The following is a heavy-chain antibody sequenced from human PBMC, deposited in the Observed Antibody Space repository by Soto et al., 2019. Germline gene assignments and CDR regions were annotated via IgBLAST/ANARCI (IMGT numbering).Heavy chain of an antibody. CDR3: AKGWYSSGLNCFDP. CDR2: IYYGGST. D-gene: IGHD6-19*01. V-gene: IGHV4-59*01. Sequence: NPSETLSLTCTVSGGSISSYYWSWIRQPPGKGLEWIAYIYYGGSTNYNPSLKSRVTISVDTSKNQFSLKLSSVTAAGTAVYYCAKGWYSSGLNCFDPWGQGTLVTVSS. J-gene: IGHJ5*02. CDR1: GGSISSYY.